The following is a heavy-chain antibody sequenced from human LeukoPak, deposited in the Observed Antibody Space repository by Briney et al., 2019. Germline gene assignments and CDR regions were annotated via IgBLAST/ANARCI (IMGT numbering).Heavy chain of an antibody. CDR3: ASGFLSGRGVVGY. Sequence: GGSLRLSCAASGFTFSNYWMHWVRQAPGKGLVWVSRINLDGSSATYADPVKGRLTISRDNAKNTLYLQMNSLSAEDTAVYYCASGFLSGRGVVGYWGQGTLVTVSS. CDR2: INLDGSSA. D-gene: IGHD3-10*01. CDR1: GFTFSNYW. J-gene: IGHJ4*02. V-gene: IGHV3-74*01.